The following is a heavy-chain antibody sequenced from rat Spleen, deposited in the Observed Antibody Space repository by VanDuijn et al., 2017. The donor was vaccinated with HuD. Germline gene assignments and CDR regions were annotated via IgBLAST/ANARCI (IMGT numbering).Heavy chain of an antibody. CDR2: INYDGGTP. V-gene: IGHV5-29*01. J-gene: IGHJ1*01. CDR1: GFTFSDYG. D-gene: IGHD2-2*01. Sequence: EVQLVESGGGLVQPGRSLKLSCAALGFTFSDYGVAWVSQASTKGLEWVATINYDGGTPYYRDSVKGRFTISRDNAKSSLYLQMDGLRSEDTATYYCARAGYLRDWYFDFWGPGAMVTVSS. CDR3: ARAGYLRDWYFDF.